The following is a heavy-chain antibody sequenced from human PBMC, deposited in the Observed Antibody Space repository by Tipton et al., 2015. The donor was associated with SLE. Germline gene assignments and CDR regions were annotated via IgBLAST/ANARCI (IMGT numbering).Heavy chain of an antibody. CDR3: ARGKDYDFWSGYYRRDASDT. J-gene: IGHJ3*02. Sequence: SLRLSCAASGFTVSSNYMSWVRQAPGKGLEWVSVIYSGGSTHYADSVKGRFTISRHNSKNTLYLQMNSLRAEDTAVYYCARGKDYDFWSGYYRRDASDTWGQGTMVTVSS. D-gene: IGHD3-3*01. CDR1: GFTVSSNY. V-gene: IGHV3-53*04. CDR2: IYSGGST.